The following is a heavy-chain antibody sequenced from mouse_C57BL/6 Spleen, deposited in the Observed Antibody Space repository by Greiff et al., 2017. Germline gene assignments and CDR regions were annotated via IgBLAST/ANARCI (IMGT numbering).Heavy chain of an antibody. J-gene: IGHJ1*03. CDR1: GYTFTDYE. Sequence: QVQLQQSGAELVRPGASVTLSCKASGYTFTDYEMHWVKQTPVHGLEWIGAIDPETGGTAYNQKFKGKAILTADKSSSTAYMELRSLTSEDSAVXYCTRGPIRVWGTGTTVTVSS. V-gene: IGHV1-15*01. CDR2: IDPETGGT. CDR3: TRGPIRV.